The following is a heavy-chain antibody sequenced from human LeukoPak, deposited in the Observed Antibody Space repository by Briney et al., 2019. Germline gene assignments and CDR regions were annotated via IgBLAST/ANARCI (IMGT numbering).Heavy chain of an antibody. CDR1: GYTFTGYY. D-gene: IGHD6-13*01. Sequence: ASVKVSCKASGYTFTGYYMHWVRQAPGQGLEWMGWINPNSGDTNYAQKFQGRVTITADKSTSTAYMELSSLRSEDTAVYYCASPSSSRHYYYYMDVWGKGTTVTVSS. J-gene: IGHJ6*03. CDR3: ASPSSSRHYYYYMDV. CDR2: INPNSGDT. V-gene: IGHV1-2*02.